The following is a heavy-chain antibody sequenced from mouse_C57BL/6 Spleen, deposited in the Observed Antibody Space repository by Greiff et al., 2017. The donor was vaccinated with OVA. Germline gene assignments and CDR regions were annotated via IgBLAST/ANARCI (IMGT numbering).Heavy chain of an antibody. CDR1: GYTFTDYY. J-gene: IGHJ2*01. CDR2: INPYNGGT. D-gene: IGHD2-2*01. V-gene: IGHV1-19*01. Sequence: EVKVVESGPVLVKPGASVKMSCKASGYTFTDYYMNWVKQSHGKSLEWIGVINPYNGGTSYNQKFKGKATLTVDKSSSTAYMELNSLTSEDSAVYYCARAERVTTEDYFDYWGQGTTLTVSS. CDR3: ARAERVTTEDYFDY.